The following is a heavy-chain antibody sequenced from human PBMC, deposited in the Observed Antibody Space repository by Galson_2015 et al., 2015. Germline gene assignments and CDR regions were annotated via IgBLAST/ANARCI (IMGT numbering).Heavy chain of an antibody. J-gene: IGHJ5*02. CDR3: VRWGAGDHGWLDP. CDR1: GYTLSNYG. Sequence: SVKVSCKASGYTLSNYGINWVRQAPGRGLEWTGWISAYNGNTKYAQRLQGRVTMTTDTSTGTAYMDLRSLRLDDTAVYYCVRWGAGDHGWLDPWGQGSLVTVSS. D-gene: IGHD2-21*01. V-gene: IGHV1-18*01. CDR2: ISAYNGNT.